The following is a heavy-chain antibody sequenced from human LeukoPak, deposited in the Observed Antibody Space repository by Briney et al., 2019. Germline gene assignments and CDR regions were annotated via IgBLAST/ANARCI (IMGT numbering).Heavy chain of an antibody. V-gene: IGHV3-53*01. CDR2: FYRGDST. CDR3: ASLRSGPRYGMDV. D-gene: IGHD3-3*01. Sequence: GGSLRLSCAASGFTVSSSYMYWVRQAPGKGLEWVSFFYRGDSTYYAESVRGRFTISRDNSKNTLYLLMNSLIPEDTAVYYCASLRSGPRYGMDVWGQGTTVTVSS. J-gene: IGHJ6*02. CDR1: GFTVSSSY.